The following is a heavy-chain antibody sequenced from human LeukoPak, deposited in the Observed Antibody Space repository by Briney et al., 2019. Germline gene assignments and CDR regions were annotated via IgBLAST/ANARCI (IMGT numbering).Heavy chain of an antibody. CDR2: TYYRSGWYN. D-gene: IGHD7-27*01. CDR3: SRELAWGPADY. Sequence: QSGPRLVQPSQTLSLTCAISGDSVSSNSAAWGWIRQSPSRGLEWLGRTYYRSGWYNDYALSVESRITINPDTSKNQVSLQLTSVTPEDTAVYFCSRELAWGPADYWGQGTLVTVSS. V-gene: IGHV6-1*01. J-gene: IGHJ4*02. CDR1: GDSVSSNSAA.